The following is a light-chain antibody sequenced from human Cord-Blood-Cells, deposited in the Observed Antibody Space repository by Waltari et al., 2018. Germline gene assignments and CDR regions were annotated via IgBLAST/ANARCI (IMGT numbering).Light chain of an antibody. J-gene: IGLJ3*02. CDR2: DVS. CDR1: SSEVGGYND. V-gene: IGLV2-14*03. CDR3: SSYTSSSTPWV. Sequence: QSALTQPASVSGSPGQSITNSCTGTSSEVGGYNDVSWYQQHPGKAPKLMIYDVSNRPSGVSNRFSGSKSGNTASLTISGLQAEDEADYYCSSYTSSSTPWVFGGGTKLTVL.